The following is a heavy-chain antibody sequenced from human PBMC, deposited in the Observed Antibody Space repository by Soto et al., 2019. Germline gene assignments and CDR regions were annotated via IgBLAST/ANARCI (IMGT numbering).Heavy chain of an antibody. V-gene: IGHV1-69*06. CDR2: IIPMYDSA. Sequence: QVQLVQSGAELKKPGSSVNVSCAASGGTFKTYTINWVRQAPGQGLEWIGQIIPMYDSANYGERFQGRVTISADKSTNIAYLVLSGLRSEDTALYYCATWRTYSGSYCFDYWGQGTLVSVSS. CDR1: GGTFKTYT. J-gene: IGHJ4*02. D-gene: IGHD1-26*01. CDR3: ATWRTYSGSYCFDY.